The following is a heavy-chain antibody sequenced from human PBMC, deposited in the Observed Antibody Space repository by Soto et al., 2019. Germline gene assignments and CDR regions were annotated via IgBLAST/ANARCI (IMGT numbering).Heavy chain of an antibody. Sequence: PGESLKISCKGSGHSFTSYWISWVRQMPGKGLEWMGRIDPSDSYTNYSPSFQGHVTISADKSISTAYLQWSSLKASDTAMYYCARPLGYYYISVYSPHDASDIWGPATIVTVS. D-gene: IGHD3-22*01. CDR2: IDPSDSYT. V-gene: IGHV5-10-1*01. CDR1: GHSFTSYW. CDR3: ARPLGYYYISVYSPHDASDI. J-gene: IGHJ3*02.